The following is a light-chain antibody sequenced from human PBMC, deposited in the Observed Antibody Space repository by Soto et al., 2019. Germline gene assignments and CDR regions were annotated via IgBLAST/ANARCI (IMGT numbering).Light chain of an antibody. CDR1: LGIGDR. V-gene: IGKV1-12*01. J-gene: IGKJ1*01. CDR3: LQVSSFPRT. Sequence: EIQMTQSPSSLSAVVVERVTITSRASLGIGDRLAWFQQKPGKAPQFLIQAASNLQSGVPSRFSGSGSGTEFILSINSLQPEDIATYYCLQVSSFPRTFGQGTKVDIK. CDR2: AAS.